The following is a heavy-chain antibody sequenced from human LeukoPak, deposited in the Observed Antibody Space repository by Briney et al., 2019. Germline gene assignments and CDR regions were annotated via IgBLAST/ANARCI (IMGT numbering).Heavy chain of an antibody. CDR2: IYYSGST. J-gene: IGHJ4*02. Sequence: SETLSLTCTVSGGSISSGGYYWSWIRQPPGKGLEWIGYIYYSGSTNYNPSLKSRVTISVDTSKNQFSLKMGSVTAADTAVYYCARCYASGTYQCDYWGQGTLVTVSS. V-gene: IGHV4-61*08. D-gene: IGHD1-26*01. CDR1: GGSISSGGYY. CDR3: ARCYASGTYQCDY.